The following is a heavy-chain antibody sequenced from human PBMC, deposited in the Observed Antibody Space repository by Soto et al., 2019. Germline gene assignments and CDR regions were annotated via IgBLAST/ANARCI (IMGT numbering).Heavy chain of an antibody. CDR3: GRNVLAVTEDAVDV. CDR1: GFSLSSYT. J-gene: IGHJ3*01. CDR2: IGISIGYI. D-gene: IGHD3-10*02. V-gene: IGHV3-21*01. Sequence: EEQLVESGGGLVKPGGSLRLSCVASGFSLSSYTMSWVRQAPGKGLEWVSSIGISIGYIYYAESVTGRFTISRDNAQNSLCLEMNSLRAEDTALYFCGRNVLAVTEDAVDVWGQGTMVTVSS.